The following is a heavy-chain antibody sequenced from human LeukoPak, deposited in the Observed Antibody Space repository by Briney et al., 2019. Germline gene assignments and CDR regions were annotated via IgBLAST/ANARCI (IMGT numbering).Heavy chain of an antibody. Sequence: GGSLRLSCAASGFTFSSHWMSWVRQAPGKGLEWVANIKKDGSEKYYVDSVKGRFTISRDNAKNSLYLQMNSLRAEDTAVYYCARDTGTVVDYWGQGTLVTVSS. J-gene: IGHJ4*02. CDR2: IKKDGSEK. V-gene: IGHV3-7*05. CDR3: ARDTGTVVDY. CDR1: GFTFSSHW. D-gene: IGHD4-23*01.